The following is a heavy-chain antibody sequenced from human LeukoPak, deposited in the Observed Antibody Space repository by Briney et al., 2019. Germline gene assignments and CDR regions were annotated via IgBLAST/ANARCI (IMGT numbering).Heavy chain of an antibody. J-gene: IGHJ4*02. D-gene: IGHD2-21*02. CDR3: AREERVTSFDY. CDR1: GFIFSSYS. Sequence: GGSLRLSCAASGFIFSSYSLNWVRQAPGKGLEWVSYISNSAAISYADSVRGRFTVSRDSSKNSLYLQMNSLRAEDTAVYYCAREERVTSFDYWGQGTLVTVSS. CDR2: ISNSAAI. V-gene: IGHV3-48*01.